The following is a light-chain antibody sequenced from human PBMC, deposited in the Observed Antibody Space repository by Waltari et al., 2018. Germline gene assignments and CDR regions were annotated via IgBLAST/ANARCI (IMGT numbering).Light chain of an antibody. J-gene: IGKJ1*01. CDR3: QESYSLSWT. Sequence: DIQMTQSPSSLSASVGDRVTITCRASQSISNQLNWYHQKPEKAPKLLIYASSTLQSGVPSTFRGSSSGTYFTLTISILQLEDAATYYCQESYSLSWTFGQGTKVEIK. V-gene: IGKV1-39*01. CDR1: QSISNQ. CDR2: ASS.